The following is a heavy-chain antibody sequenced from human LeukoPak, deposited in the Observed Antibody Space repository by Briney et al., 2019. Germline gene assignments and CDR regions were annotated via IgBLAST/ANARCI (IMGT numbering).Heavy chain of an antibody. CDR2: ISYDGSKK. V-gene: IGHV3-30*18. J-gene: IGHJ4*02. CDR3: AKGSAVTGTLDY. D-gene: IGHD6-19*01. Sequence: GGSLRLSCAASGFTFSSYGMHWVRQAPGKGLEWVAVISYDGSKKYYADSVKGRFTISRDNSKNTLYLQVNSLRTEDTAVYYCAKGSAVTGTLDYWGQGTLVTVSS. CDR1: GFTFSSYG.